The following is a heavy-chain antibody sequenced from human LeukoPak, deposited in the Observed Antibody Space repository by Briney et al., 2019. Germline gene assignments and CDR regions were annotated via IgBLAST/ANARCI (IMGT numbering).Heavy chain of an antibody. V-gene: IGHV4-4*07. CDR1: GGSISSYY. J-gene: IGHJ5*02. D-gene: IGHD3-10*01. Sequence: PSETLSLTCTVSGGSISSYYWSWIRQPAGKGLEWIGRIYTSGSTNYNPSLKRRVTMSVDTSKNQFSLKLSSVTAADTAVYYCARGPNAYYYGSGSYTRFDPWGQGTLVTVSS. CDR2: IYTSGST. CDR3: ARGPNAYYYGSGSYTRFDP.